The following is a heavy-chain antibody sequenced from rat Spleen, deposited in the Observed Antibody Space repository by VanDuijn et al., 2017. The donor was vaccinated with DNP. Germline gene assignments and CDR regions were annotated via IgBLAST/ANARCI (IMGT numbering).Heavy chain of an antibody. Sequence: EVQPVESGGGLVQPGRSLKLSCAASGLTFSYYDMAWVRQAQRKGLEGVASITNSGSDTKYRDSVQGRFTISRDNAKNTLYLQMDSLRSEVTATYYCERDQVFWGPGTMVTVSS. CDR1: GLTFSYYD. V-gene: IGHV5S13*01. CDR2: ITNSGSDT. CDR3: ERDQVF. J-gene: IGHJ1*01.